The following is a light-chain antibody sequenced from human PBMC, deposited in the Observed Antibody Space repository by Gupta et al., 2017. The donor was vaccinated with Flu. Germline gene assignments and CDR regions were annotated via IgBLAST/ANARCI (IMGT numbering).Light chain of an antibody. CDR2: DVT. J-gene: IGLJ2*01. Sequence: QSALTQPASVSGSPGQSTTISCTGTSSDVGGYNSVPWYQQHPGKNPKHMVYDVTNRPSGVSNRFSGSKSGNAASLVIAGVKDEGEADDYCSEFATSSTLVFGGGTKLTVL. CDR1: SSDVGGYNS. CDR3: SEFATSSTLV. V-gene: IGLV2-14*03.